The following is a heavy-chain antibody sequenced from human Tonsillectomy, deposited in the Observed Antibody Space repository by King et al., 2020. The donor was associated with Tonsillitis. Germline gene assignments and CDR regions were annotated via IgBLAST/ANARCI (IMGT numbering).Heavy chain of an antibody. D-gene: IGHD6-6*01. CDR1: GFTFGDYA. CDR2: IRSKAYGGTT. CDR3: TRLSYSSSGNYYFDY. J-gene: IGHJ4*02. V-gene: IGHV3-49*04. Sequence: QLVQSGGGLVQPGRSLRLSCTASGFTFGDYAMSWVRQAPGKGLEWVGFIRSKAYGGTTEYAASVKGRFTISRDDSKSIAYLQLNSLKTEDTAVYYCTRLSYSSSGNYYFDYWGQGTLVTVSS.